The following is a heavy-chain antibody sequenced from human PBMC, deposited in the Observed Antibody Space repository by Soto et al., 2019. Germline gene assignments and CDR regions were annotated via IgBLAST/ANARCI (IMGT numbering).Heavy chain of an antibody. CDR1: GGTFSSYA. Sequence: SVKVSCKASGGTFSSYAISWVRQAPGQGLEWMGGIIPIFGTANYAQKFQGRVTITADESTSTAYMELSSLRSEDTAVYYCARTAYYDYVWGSYRPGPYYYYGMGVWGQGTTVTVSS. V-gene: IGHV1-69*13. D-gene: IGHD3-16*02. CDR2: IIPIFGTA. CDR3: ARTAYYDYVWGSYRPGPYYYYGMGV. J-gene: IGHJ6*02.